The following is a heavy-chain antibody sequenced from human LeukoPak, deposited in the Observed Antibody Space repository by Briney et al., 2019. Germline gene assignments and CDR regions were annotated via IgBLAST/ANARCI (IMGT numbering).Heavy chain of an antibody. V-gene: IGHV3-7*01. D-gene: IGHD6-6*01. CDR1: GFTFSSYW. Sequence: GETLTLTCAASGFTFSSYWMSWVRQAPGKGLEWVANIKQDGSEKYYVDSVKGRFTISRDNAKNSLYLQMNCLRAEDTAVYYCARGSSSSFAPAVYWGQGTLVTVSS. CDR2: IKQDGSEK. CDR3: ARGSSSSFAPAVY. J-gene: IGHJ4*02.